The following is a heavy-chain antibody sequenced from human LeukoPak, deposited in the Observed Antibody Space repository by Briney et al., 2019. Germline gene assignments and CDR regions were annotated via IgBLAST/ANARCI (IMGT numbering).Heavy chain of an antibody. CDR3: ARVPGVYVGRGDRTGYFDP. Sequence: PSETLSLTCAVYGGSFSGYYWSWIRQPPGKGLEWIGEINHSGSTNYNPSLKSRVTISVDTSQNQFSLKQSYVTGEARAVCYCARVPGVYVGRGDRTGYFDPWGQGTLVTVSS. V-gene: IGHV4-34*01. D-gene: IGHD2-8*01. J-gene: IGHJ5*02. CDR1: GGSFSGYY. CDR2: INHSGST.